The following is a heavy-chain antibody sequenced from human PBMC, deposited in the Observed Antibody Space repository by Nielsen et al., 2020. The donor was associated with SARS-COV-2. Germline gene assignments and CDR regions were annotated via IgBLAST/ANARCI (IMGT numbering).Heavy chain of an antibody. D-gene: IGHD6-13*01. CDR2: INPTSGDP. J-gene: IGHJ5*02. CDR3: ARDRGSSWSNHFDP. V-gene: IGHV1-2*02. Sequence: ASVKVSCKASGYTFAGYYLHWVRRVPGQGLEWMGWINPTSGDPHHAQKFQGRVTMSRDTSISTAYMEMDRLTFDDTAVYYCARDRGSSWSNHFDPWGQGTQVTVSS. CDR1: GYTFAGYY.